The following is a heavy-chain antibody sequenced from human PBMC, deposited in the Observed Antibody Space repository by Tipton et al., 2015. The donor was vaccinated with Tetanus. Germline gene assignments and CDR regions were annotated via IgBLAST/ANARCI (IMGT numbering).Heavy chain of an antibody. CDR2: MNQDGSEI. CDR3: ARDVFPYSSSD. Sequence: SLRLSCAVSGFTFSTYWMTWVRQAPGKWLEWVANMNQDGSEIYYVDSVKGRFTISRDNAKRSLYLQMNSLRAEDTAIYYCARDVFPYSSSDWGQGTLVTVSS. V-gene: IGHV3-7*01. J-gene: IGHJ4*02. CDR1: GFTFSTYW. D-gene: IGHD6-6*01.